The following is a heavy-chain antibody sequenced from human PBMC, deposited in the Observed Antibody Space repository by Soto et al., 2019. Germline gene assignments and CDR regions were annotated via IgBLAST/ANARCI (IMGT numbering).Heavy chain of an antibody. V-gene: IGHV3-33*08. J-gene: IGHJ6*02. CDR1: GFTFSSYG. D-gene: IGHD1-1*01. CDR3: ARATTIKGMDV. CDR2: IWFDGSKQ. Sequence: GGSLRLSCAASGFTFSSYGMHCVRQAPGKGLEWVAIIWFDGSKQNYADSVKGRFTISRDNSNNTLYLQMNSLRAEDTAVYYCARATTIKGMDVWGQGTTVTVSS.